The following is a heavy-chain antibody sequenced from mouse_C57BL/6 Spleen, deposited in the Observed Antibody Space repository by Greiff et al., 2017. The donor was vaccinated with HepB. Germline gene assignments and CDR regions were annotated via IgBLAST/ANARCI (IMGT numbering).Heavy chain of an antibody. CDR1: GYTFTSYW. CDR3: ARRDYGSSYYFDY. CDR2: IDPSDSYT. V-gene: IGHV1-59*01. J-gene: IGHJ2*01. Sequence: QVQLQQPGAELVRPGTSVKLSCKASGYTFTSYWMHWVKQRPGQGLEWIGVIDPSDSYTNYNQKFKGKATLIVDTSSIPAYMQLSSLTSEDSAFYCCARRDYGSSYYFDYWGQGTTLTVSS. D-gene: IGHD1-1*01.